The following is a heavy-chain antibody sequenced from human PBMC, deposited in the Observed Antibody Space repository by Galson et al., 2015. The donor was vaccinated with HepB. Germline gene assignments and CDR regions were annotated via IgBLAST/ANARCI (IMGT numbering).Heavy chain of an antibody. CDR1: GYTFTSYG. J-gene: IGHJ6*03. V-gene: IGHV1-18*01. D-gene: IGHD2-2*01. Sequence: SVKVSCKASGYTFTSYGISWVRQAPGQGLEWMGWISAYNGNTNYAQKLQGRVTMTTDTSTSTAYMELRSLRSDDTAVYYCARPGVVVVPGRPYYYYYYMDVWGKGTTVTVSS. CDR2: ISAYNGNT. CDR3: ARPGVVVVPGRPYYYYYYMDV.